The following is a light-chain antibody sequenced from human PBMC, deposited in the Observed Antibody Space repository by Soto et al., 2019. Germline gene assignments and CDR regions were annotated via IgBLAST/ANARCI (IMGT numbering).Light chain of an antibody. CDR3: QQNDNWPRT. CDR1: QSVRSN. Sequence: EIVMTQSPATLSVSPGERATLSCRASQSVRSNLAWYQQKPGQAHRLLIYGAYTRATGIPATFSGSGSGTQFTLTIKSLQSEDSAVYYCQQNDNWPRTFGQGTKVDIK. J-gene: IGKJ1*01. V-gene: IGKV3D-15*01. CDR2: GAY.